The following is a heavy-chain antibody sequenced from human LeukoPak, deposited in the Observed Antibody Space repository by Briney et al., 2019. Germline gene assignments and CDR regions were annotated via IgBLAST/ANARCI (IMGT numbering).Heavy chain of an antibody. CDR3: ARGRKYCTHGVCYKMDWFDP. D-gene: IGHD2-8*01. V-gene: IGHV4-34*01. CDR1: GGSYSDYY. Sequence: SETLSLTCGVYGGSYSDYYWSWIRQPPGKGLEWIGEINHSGITNYNPSLKSRVTISLDTSKNQFSLKLSSVTAADTAVYYCARGRKYCTHGVCYKMDWFDPWGQGTLVTVSS. J-gene: IGHJ5*02. CDR2: INHSGIT.